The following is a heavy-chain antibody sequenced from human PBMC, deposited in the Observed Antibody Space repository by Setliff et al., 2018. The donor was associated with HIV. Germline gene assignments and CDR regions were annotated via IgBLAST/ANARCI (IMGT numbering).Heavy chain of an antibody. D-gene: IGHD3-22*01. CDR1: GYTFTNYD. CDR2: MNPGSRNT. Sequence: ASVKVSCKPSGYTFTNYDINWVRQAAGQGLEWMGWMNPGSRNTGYAQMLEGSVTMTWDTSISTAYMELNNVKFEDTAVYYCARARTDHYDRGRRSHYYIDVWARGATVTVSS. V-gene: IGHV1-8*02. J-gene: IGHJ6*03. CDR3: ARARTDHYDRGRRSHYYIDV.